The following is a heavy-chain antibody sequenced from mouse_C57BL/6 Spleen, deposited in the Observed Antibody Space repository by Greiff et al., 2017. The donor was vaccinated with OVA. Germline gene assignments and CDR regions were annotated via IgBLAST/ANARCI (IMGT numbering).Heavy chain of an antibody. V-gene: IGHV1-52*01. D-gene: IGHD1-1*01. CDR3: ARYDYYGSSSWYFDV. Sequence: QVQLQHPGAELVRPGSSVKLSCKASGYTFTSYWMHWVKQRPIQGLEWIGNIDPSDSETHYNQKFKDKATLTVDKSSSTAYMQLSSLTSEDSAVYYCARYDYYGSSSWYFDVWGTGTTVTVSS. CDR2: IDPSDSET. CDR1: GYTFTSYW. J-gene: IGHJ1*03.